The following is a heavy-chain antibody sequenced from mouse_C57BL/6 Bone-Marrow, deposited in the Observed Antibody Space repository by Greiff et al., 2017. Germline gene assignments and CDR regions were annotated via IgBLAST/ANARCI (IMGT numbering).Heavy chain of an antibody. D-gene: IGHD2-3*01. CDR3: TTDLDGYCYAMDY. J-gene: IGHJ4*01. CDR1: GFNIKDDY. V-gene: IGHV14-4*01. CDR2: IYPENGDT. Sequence: EVMLVESGAELVRPGASVKLSCTASGFNIKDDYMHWVKQRPEQGLEWIGWIYPENGDTEYASKFQGKATITADTSSNTAYLQLSSLTSEDTAVYYCTTDLDGYCYAMDYWGQGTSVTVSS.